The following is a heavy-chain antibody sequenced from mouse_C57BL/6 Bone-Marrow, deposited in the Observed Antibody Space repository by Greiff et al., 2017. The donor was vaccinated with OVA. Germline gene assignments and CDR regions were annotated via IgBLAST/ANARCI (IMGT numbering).Heavy chain of an antibody. D-gene: IGHD2-5*01. J-gene: IGHJ4*01. CDR3: ARGGSNYGAMDY. CDR2: ISDGGSYT. V-gene: IGHV5-4*01. Sequence: DVHLVESGGGLVKPGGSLKLSCAASGFTFSSYAMSWVRQTPEQRLEWVATISDGGSYTYYPDNVKGRFTISRDNAKNNLYLQMSHLKSEDTAMYYCARGGSNYGAMDYWGQGTSVTVSS. CDR1: GFTFSSYA.